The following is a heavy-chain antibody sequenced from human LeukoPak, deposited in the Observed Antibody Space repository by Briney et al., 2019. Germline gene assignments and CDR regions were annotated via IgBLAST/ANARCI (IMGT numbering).Heavy chain of an antibody. V-gene: IGHV1-69*01. CDR1: GGTFSSYA. D-gene: IGHD5-18*01. CDR2: VIPIFGTA. Sequence: SVKVSCKASGGTFSSYAISWVRQAPGQGLEWMGGVIPIFGTANYAQKFQGRVTITADESTSTAYMELSSLRSEDTAVYYCARVGVDTAMVDLYYFDYWGQGTLVTVSS. J-gene: IGHJ4*02. CDR3: ARVGVDTAMVDLYYFDY.